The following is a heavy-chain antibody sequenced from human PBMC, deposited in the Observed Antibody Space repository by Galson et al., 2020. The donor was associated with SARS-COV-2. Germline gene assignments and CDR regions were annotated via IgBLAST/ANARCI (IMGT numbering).Heavy chain of an antibody. CDR1: GDSISRRGNS. J-gene: IGHJ4*02. Sequence: SQTLSLPCVVSGDSISRRGNSWSWLRQPPGKGLERIGYIYYSGNTYYSPSLKSRLSISVDTSKNQFSLKLNSVTAADSAVYFCARGPYDDSADNPPLDKWGQGTLVTVSS. D-gene: IGHD3-22*01. CDR2: IYYSGNT. CDR3: ARGPYDDSADNPPLDK. V-gene: IGHV4-30-4*07.